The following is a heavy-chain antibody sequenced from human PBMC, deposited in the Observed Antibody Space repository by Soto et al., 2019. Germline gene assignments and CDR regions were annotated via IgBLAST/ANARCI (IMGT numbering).Heavy chain of an antibody. Sequence: PGGSLRLSCAASGFTFSDYYMGWIRQAPGKGLEWVSYISTNGRTIHYADSVKGRFTISRDNAKNTLSLQMNSLRAEDTAVYYCAKYKDPRPQKKAAHWGQGTLVTVSS. CDR2: ISTNGRTI. V-gene: IGHV3-11*01. CDR3: AKYKDPRPQKKAAH. D-gene: IGHD6-6*01. CDR1: GFTFSDYY. J-gene: IGHJ4*02.